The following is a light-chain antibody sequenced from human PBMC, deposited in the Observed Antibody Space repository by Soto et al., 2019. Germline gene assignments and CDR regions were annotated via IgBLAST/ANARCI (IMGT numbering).Light chain of an antibody. CDR2: GAS. CDR1: QSVSSSY. J-gene: IGKJ4*01. V-gene: IGKV3-20*01. Sequence: EIVLTQSPGTLSLSPGERATLSCRASQSVSSSYLAWYQQEPGQAPRLLIYGASSRYTGIPDRFSGSGSGTDFTLTISRLEPEDFAVYYCQQYGNSPLTFGGGTKVEIK. CDR3: QQYGNSPLT.